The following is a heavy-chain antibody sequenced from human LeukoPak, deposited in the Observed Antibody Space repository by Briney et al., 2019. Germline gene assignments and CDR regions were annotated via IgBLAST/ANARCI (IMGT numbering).Heavy chain of an antibody. CDR2: ISDRGDYI. CDR3: AKDRQMGDCSSTSCYADY. Sequence: GGSLRLSCAASGFTFSSYAMSWVRQAPGKGLEWVSGISDRGDYIYYADSVKGRFTISRDNSKNMLYLRLNSLRAEDTALYYCAKDRQMGDCSSTSCYADYWGQGTLVTVSS. D-gene: IGHD2-2*01. CDR1: GFTFSSYA. V-gene: IGHV3-23*01. J-gene: IGHJ4*01.